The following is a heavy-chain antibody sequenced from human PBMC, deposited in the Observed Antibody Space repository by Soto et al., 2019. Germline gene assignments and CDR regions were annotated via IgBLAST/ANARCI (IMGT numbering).Heavy chain of an antibody. Sequence: QLQLQESGSGLVKPSQTLSLTCAVSGGSISSGGYCWSWIRQPPGKGLEWIGYIYEYGATSYSPSLKSRVTMSIDRSKNQFSLKLNSVTAADTAVYYCARGTDTAELFYFDDWGQGTLVTVFS. CDR2: IYEYGAT. CDR1: GGSISSGGYC. D-gene: IGHD2-2*01. J-gene: IGHJ4*02. V-gene: IGHV4-30-2*01. CDR3: ARGTDTAELFYFDD.